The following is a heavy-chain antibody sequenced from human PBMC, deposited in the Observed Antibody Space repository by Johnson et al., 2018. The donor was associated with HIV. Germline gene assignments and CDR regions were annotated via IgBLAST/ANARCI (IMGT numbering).Heavy chain of an antibody. J-gene: IGHJ3*02. CDR3: ARRHSSSASGAFDI. V-gene: IGHV3-20*04. D-gene: IGHD6-6*01. Sequence: VQLVESGGGLVQPGGSLRLSCAASGFTFSSYAMHWVRQAPGKVLEWVSGINWNGGSTGYADSVKGRFTISRDNAKNSLYLQMNSLRAEDTALYYCARRHSSSASGAFDIWGQGTMVTVSS. CDR2: INWNGGST. CDR1: GFTFSSYA.